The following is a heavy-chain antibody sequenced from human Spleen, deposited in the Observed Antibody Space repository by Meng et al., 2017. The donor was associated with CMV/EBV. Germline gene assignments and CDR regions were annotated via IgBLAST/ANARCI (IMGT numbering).Heavy chain of an antibody. V-gene: IGHV3-74*01. Sequence: FPLRSHWMNWVRQVPGEGRVGVSRINRDGSSTNYADSGKGRVTISRDNVKNTTYLQMNSLRAEDTAAYYCARDSVLPFHYYYGMDVWGHGATVTVSS. D-gene: IGHD3-3*01. J-gene: IGHJ6*02. CDR2: INRDGSST. CDR1: FPLRSHW. CDR3: ARDSVLPFHYYYGMDV.